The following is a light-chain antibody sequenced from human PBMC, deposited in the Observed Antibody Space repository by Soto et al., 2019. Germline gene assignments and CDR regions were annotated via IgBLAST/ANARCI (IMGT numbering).Light chain of an antibody. CDR2: HDG. J-gene: IGLJ3*02. Sequence: SSELTQPSSVSVAPRKTARITCGGNSIGSKSVQWYQQKPGQAPVLVIYHDGGRPSGIPERFSGSNSGNTATLTISNVEAGDEADYYCQVWDSSSDHWVFGGGTKVTVL. CDR3: QVWDSSSDHWV. CDR1: SIGSKS. V-gene: IGLV3-21*04.